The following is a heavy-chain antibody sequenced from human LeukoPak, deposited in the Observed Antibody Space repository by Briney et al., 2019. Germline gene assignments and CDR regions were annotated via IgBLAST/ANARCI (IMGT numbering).Heavy chain of an antibody. D-gene: IGHD1-14*01. CDR3: ARDRNPRGY. CDR1: GVSFSSYD. Sequence: SETLSLTCTASGVSFSSYDLSWVRQPPGKGLEWIGYIYYSGSTNYNPSLNSRVTISVDTSKNQFSLKLSSVTAADTAVYYCARDRNPRGYWGQGTLVTVSS. CDR2: IYYSGST. V-gene: IGHV4-59*01. J-gene: IGHJ4*02.